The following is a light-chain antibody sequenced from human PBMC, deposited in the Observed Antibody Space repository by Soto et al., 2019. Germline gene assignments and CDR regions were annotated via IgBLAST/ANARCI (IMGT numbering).Light chain of an antibody. Sequence: DIQMTQSPSALSASVGDRVTITCRASQSITTWLAWYQQKPGKAPKLLIYDASSLESGVPSRFSGSGFGTEFTLTIAGLQPDDFATYYCQQYNTFWTFGQGTKVDIK. CDR2: DAS. CDR1: QSITTW. V-gene: IGKV1-5*01. CDR3: QQYNTFWT. J-gene: IGKJ1*01.